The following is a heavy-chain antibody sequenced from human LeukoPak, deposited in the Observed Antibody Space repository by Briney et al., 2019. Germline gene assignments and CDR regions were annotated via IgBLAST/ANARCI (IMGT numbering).Heavy chain of an antibody. CDR3: ARNLFGSSWPAFDY. CDR1: GFISYEYY. J-gene: IGHJ4*02. D-gene: IGHD6-13*01. V-gene: IGHV3-11*06. Sequence: GGSLRLSCEPSGFISYEYYMSCVPQAPGKGLEWVSFISSSNSYTNYADSVKGRFTLSRDNAKNSLFLQMNSLSAEDTAVYYCARNLFGSSWPAFDYWGQGTLVTVSS. CDR2: ISSSNSYT.